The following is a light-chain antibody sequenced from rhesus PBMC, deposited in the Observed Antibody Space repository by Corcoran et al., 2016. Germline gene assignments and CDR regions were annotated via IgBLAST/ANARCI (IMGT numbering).Light chain of an antibody. CDR1: TSGRGV. Sequence: SYDLTPAPSVSVSPGQTARITSGGDTSGRGVVNWYQQNPPQAPVLVIYYDNERPSGIPERLSGSRAENTATLTISGVEAGDEVVDYFQVWVVRADHHIFGSGTRLTVL. J-gene: IGLJ1*01. CDR3: QVWVVRADHHI. CDR2: YDN. V-gene: IGLV3-44*01.